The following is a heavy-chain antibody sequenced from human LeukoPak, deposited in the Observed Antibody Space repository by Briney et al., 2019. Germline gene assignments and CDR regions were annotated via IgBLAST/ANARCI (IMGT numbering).Heavy chain of an antibody. CDR3: AKDASKIPYWYFDL. V-gene: IGHV3-9*01. CDR2: ISWNSGRI. Sequence: GGSLRLSCAASGFTFDDYDMHWVRHAPGKGVEWVSGISWNSGRIVYGDSVKARFTISRDNAKTSLYLQMNSLRAQDTALYYCAKDASKIPYWYFDLCGRGALVTVSS. J-gene: IGHJ2*01. CDR1: GFTFDDYD.